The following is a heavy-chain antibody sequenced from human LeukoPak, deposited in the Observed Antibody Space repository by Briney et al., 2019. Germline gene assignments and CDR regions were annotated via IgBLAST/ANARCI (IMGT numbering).Heavy chain of an antibody. CDR2: IYYSGST. J-gene: IGHJ3*02. V-gene: IGHV4-59*08. CDR1: GGSISSYY. D-gene: IGHD2-15*01. Sequence: SETLSLTCTVSGGSISSYYWSWIRQPPGKGLEWIGYIYYSGSTNYNPSLKSRVTISVDTSKNQFSLKLSSVTAADTAVYYCARGRQSRAVVVVAATREFAFDIWGQGTMVTVSS. CDR3: ARGRQSRAVVVVAATREFAFDI.